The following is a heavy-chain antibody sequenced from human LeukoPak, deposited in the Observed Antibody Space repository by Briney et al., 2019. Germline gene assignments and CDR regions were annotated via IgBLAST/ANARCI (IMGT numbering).Heavy chain of an antibody. V-gene: IGHV3-21*04. Sequence: VGSLRDSRAASGFTFDIYTINEVRPAPGKGVEWVSSICSTRSDIYYADSVQGWFTHFRDNAINSLYLQMYSRRAGHTAEHILPRRGGDSTGHQGDFDYWGQGTLVTVSS. J-gene: IGHJ4*02. CDR3: PRRGGDSTGHQGDFDY. CDR1: GFTFDIYT. CDR2: ICSTRSDI. D-gene: IGHD3-22*01.